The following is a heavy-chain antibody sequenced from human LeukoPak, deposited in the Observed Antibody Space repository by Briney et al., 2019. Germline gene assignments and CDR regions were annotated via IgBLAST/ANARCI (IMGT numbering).Heavy chain of an antibody. CDR2: INHSGST. V-gene: IGHV4-34*01. Sequence: EASETLSLTCAVYGGSFSGYYWSWIRQPPGKGLEWIREINHSGSTNYNPSLKSRVTISVDTSKNQFSLKLSSVTAADTAVYYCARERRRVVVAATYYYGMDVWGQGTTVTVSS. D-gene: IGHD2-15*01. J-gene: IGHJ6*02. CDR1: GGSFSGYY. CDR3: ARERRRVVVAATYYYGMDV.